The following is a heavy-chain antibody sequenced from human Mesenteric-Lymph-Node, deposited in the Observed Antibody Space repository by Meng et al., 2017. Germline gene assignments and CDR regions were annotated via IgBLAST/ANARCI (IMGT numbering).Heavy chain of an antibody. CDR1: GGTVSSYA. CDR3: ARGPIVATIRNWFDP. CDR2: INTNTGNP. Sequence: QMQWVHAGAEGTKPGSSVKVSCKASGGTVSSYAISWVRQAPGQGLEWMGWINTNTGNPTYAQGFTGRFVFSLDTSVSTAYLQISSLKAEDTAVYYCARGPIVATIRNWFDPWGQGTLVTVSS. J-gene: IGHJ5*02. V-gene: IGHV7-4-1*02. D-gene: IGHD5-12*01.